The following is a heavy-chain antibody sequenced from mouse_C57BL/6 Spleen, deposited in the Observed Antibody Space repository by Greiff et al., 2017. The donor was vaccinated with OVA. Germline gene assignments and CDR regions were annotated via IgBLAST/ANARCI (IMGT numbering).Heavy chain of an antibody. V-gene: IGHV2-6*01. CDR1: GFSLTSYG. CDR2: IWGVGST. Sequence: VQLQQSGPGLVAPSQSLSITCTVSGFSLTSYGVDWVRQSPGKGLEWLGVIWGVGSTNYNSALKSRLSISKDNSKSQVFLKMNSLQTDDTAMYYCASDLVGRPYWGQGTLVTVSA. J-gene: IGHJ3*01. CDR3: ASDLVGRPY. D-gene: IGHD1-1*02.